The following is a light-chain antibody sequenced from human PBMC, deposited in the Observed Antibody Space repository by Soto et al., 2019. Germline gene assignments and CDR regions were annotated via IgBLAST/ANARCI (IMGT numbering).Light chain of an antibody. CDR1: QSVSSSY. Sequence: EIVLTQSPGTLSLSPGERATLSCRASQSVSSSYLAWYQQKPGQAPRLLIYGASSRATGIPDRFSGSGSGTDFTLTISSLEPEDFALYYCQQRSAWPRTFGQGTKLEIK. CDR2: GAS. V-gene: IGKV3D-20*02. J-gene: IGKJ1*01. CDR3: QQRSAWPRT.